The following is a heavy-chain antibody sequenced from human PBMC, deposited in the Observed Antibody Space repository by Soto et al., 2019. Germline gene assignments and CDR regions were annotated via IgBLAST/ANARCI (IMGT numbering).Heavy chain of an antibody. D-gene: IGHD5-18*01. CDR1: GFTFSSYT. V-gene: IGHV3-48*02. CDR2: ISSSSSTI. J-gene: IGHJ4*02. CDR3: AREDTAMAKFDY. Sequence: GGSLRLSCAASGFTFSSYTINWVRQAPGKGREWVSYISSSSSTIYYADSVKGRFTISRDNAKNSLYLQMNSLRDEDTAVYYCAREDTAMAKFDYWGQGTLVTISS.